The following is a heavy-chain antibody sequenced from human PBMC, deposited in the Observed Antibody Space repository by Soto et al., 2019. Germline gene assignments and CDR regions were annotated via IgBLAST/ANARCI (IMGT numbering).Heavy chain of an antibody. J-gene: IGHJ6*02. CDR1: GYTFTSYA. Sequence: GASVKVSCKASGYTFTSYAMHWVRQAPGQRLEWMGWINAGNGNTKYSQKFQGRVTITRDTSASTAYMELSSLRSEDTAVYYCARAPSPPQLWFGELPHYYYYYGMDVWGQGTTVTVSS. CDR2: INAGNGNT. V-gene: IGHV1-3*01. D-gene: IGHD3-10*01. CDR3: ARAPSPPQLWFGELPHYYYYYGMDV.